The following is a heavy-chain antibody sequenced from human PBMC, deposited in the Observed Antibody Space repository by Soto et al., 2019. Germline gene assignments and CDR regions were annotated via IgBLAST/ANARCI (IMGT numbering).Heavy chain of an antibody. CDR2: INPNSGGT. CDR3: ARAGYSSSWYRVDAFDI. V-gene: IGHV1-2*04. Sequence: ASVKVSCKASGYTFTGYYMHWVRQAPGQGLEWMGWINPNSGGTNYAQKFQGWVTMTRDTSISTVYMELGRLRSDDTAVYYCARAGYSSSWYRVDAFDIWGQGTMVTVSS. J-gene: IGHJ3*02. D-gene: IGHD6-13*01. CDR1: GYTFTGYY.